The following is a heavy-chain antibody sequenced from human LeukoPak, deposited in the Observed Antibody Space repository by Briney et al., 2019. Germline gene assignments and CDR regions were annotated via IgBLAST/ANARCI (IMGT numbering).Heavy chain of an antibody. Sequence: KAGGSLRLSCAASGFTFSSYSMNWVRQAPGKGLEWVSSISSSSSYIYYADSVKGRFTISRDNAKNSLYPQMNSLRAEDTAVYYCARDHTKLTTVTYFDYWGQGTLVTVSS. V-gene: IGHV3-21*01. CDR3: ARDHTKLTTVTYFDY. J-gene: IGHJ4*02. CDR1: GFTFSSYS. CDR2: ISSSSSYI. D-gene: IGHD4-17*01.